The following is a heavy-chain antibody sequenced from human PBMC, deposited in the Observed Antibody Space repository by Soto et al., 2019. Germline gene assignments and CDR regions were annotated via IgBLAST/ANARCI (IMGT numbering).Heavy chain of an antibody. Sequence: SETLSLTCTVSGGSISSGGYYWSWIRQHPGKGLEWIGYIYYSGSTYYNPSLKSRVTISVDTSKNQFSLKLSSVTAADTAVYYCARAYYYVLRFSAWFDPWGQGTLVTVSS. CDR2: IYYSGST. CDR1: GGSISSGGYY. J-gene: IGHJ5*02. V-gene: IGHV4-31*03. CDR3: ARAYYYVLRFSAWFDP. D-gene: IGHD3-3*01.